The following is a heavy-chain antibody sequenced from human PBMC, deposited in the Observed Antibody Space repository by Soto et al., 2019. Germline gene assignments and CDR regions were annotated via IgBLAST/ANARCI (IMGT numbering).Heavy chain of an antibody. CDR1: GYTFTGYY. CDR2: INPNSGGT. J-gene: IGHJ4*02. CDR3: ASRGYVEYSSSSAYFDY. V-gene: IGHV1-2*02. D-gene: IGHD6-6*01. Sequence: ASVKVSCKASGYTFTGYYMHWVRQAPGQGLEWMGWINPNSGGTNYAQKFQGRVAMTRDTSISTAYMELSRLRSDDTAVYYCASRGYVEYSSSSAYFDYWGQGTLVTVSS.